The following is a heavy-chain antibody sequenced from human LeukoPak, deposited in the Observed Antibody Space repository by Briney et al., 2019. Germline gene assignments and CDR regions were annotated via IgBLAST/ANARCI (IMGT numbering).Heavy chain of an antibody. CDR2: IWYDGSNK. J-gene: IGHJ4*02. CDR1: GFTFRNYG. Sequence: QSAGSLRLSCAASGFTFRNYGMEWVRKAPGKGLEWVAVIWYDGSNKYYADSVKGRFTISRDNSKNTLYLQMNSLRAEDTSVYYCATVRGGSGTYYNDYWGQGTLVTVSS. CDR3: ATVRGGSGTYYNDY. V-gene: IGHV3-33*01. D-gene: IGHD3-10*01.